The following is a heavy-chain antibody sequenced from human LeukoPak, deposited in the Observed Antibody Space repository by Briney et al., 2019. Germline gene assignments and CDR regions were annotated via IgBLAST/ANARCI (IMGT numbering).Heavy chain of an antibody. V-gene: IGHV3-23*01. D-gene: IGHD6-6*01. CDR1: GFTFSSYA. CDR2: TSGSGGTT. Sequence: TGGSLRLSCAASGFTFSSYAMNWVRQAPGKGLEWVSATSGSGGTTSYADSVKGRFTISRYNSKNTLYLQMNSLRAEDTAIYYCAKAYSSSSYSGHYGMDVWGQGTTVTVSS. J-gene: IGHJ6*02. CDR3: AKAYSSSSYSGHYGMDV.